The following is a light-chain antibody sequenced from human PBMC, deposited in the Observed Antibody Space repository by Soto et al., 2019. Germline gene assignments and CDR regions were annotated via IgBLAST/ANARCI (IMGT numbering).Light chain of an antibody. CDR2: AAS. V-gene: IGKV1-27*01. Sequence: DVQMAQSPSSLSAAVGDRVTITCRASQGIRNFLAWYQQKPGKVPQLLIYAASTLQSGVPSRFSGSGSGTDFTLTINSLHSEDVGTYYCQKYNTGPFTFGPGTKVDL. J-gene: IGKJ3*01. CDR3: QKYNTGPFT. CDR1: QGIRNF.